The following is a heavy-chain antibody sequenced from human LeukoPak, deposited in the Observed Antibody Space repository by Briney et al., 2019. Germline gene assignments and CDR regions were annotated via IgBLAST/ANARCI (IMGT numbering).Heavy chain of an antibody. CDR3: ASKGWFGEYYYMDV. Sequence: SVKVSCKASGGTFSSYAMSWVRQAPGQGLEWMGGIIPIFGTANYAQKFQGRVTITADESTSTAYMELSSLRSEDTAVYYCASKGWFGEYYYMDVWGKGTTVTVCS. D-gene: IGHD3-10*01. V-gene: IGHV1-69*13. CDR1: GGTFSSYA. CDR2: IIPIFGTA. J-gene: IGHJ6*03.